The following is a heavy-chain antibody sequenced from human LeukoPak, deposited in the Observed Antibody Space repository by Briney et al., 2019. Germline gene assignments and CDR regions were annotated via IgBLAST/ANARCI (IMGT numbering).Heavy chain of an antibody. Sequence: SETLSLTCTVSGGSISSSSYYWGWIRQPPGKGLEWIGSIYYSGSTYYNPSLKSRVTISVDTSKNQFSLKLSSVTAADTAVYYCARAHAHITMIVVVINANAFDIWGQGTMVTVSS. D-gene: IGHD3-22*01. V-gene: IGHV4-39*07. CDR1: GGSISSSSYY. CDR3: ARAHAHITMIVVVINANAFDI. CDR2: IYYSGST. J-gene: IGHJ3*02.